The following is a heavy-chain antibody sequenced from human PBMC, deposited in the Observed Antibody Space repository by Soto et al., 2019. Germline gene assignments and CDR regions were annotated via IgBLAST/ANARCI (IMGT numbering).Heavy chain of an antibody. V-gene: IGHV4-61*01. CDR1: GGSISSGCYS. CDR3: ARDHPHSYGVYYFDY. J-gene: IGHJ4*02. Sequence: SETLSLTCAVSGGSISSGCYSWSWIRQPPGKGPEWIGYVYDSGTTHYNPSLQNRVTMSIDTSKNQVSLKVNSVTAADTAVYYCARDHPHSYGVYYFDYWGQGTPVTVSS. D-gene: IGHD5-18*01. CDR2: VYDSGTT.